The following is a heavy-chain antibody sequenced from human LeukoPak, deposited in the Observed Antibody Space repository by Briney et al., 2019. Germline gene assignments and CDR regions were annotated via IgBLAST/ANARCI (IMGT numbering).Heavy chain of an antibody. CDR1: GYSFTNYA. Sequence: GASVKVSCKAAGYSFTNYAIQWVRQAPGQRLEWMGWINAGNGKTKYSQKFQGRVTITRDTSATTAYMELSGLRSEDTAVYYWARAIWTSTVTTYYFDYWGQGTLVTVSS. CDR3: ARAIWTSTVTTYYFDY. V-gene: IGHV1-3*01. CDR2: INAGNGKT. D-gene: IGHD4-17*01. J-gene: IGHJ4*02.